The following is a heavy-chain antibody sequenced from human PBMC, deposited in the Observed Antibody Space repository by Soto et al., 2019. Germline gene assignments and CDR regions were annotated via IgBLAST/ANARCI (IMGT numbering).Heavy chain of an antibody. Sequence: GGSLRLSCTASGFMCNNSAMTWVRQAPGQGLQWVASVSDNGGSRGGTYYADSVKGRFTISRDNSKNTLYLQLDSLTGADTAVYYCASAKAVVIAALGIWGQGTMVTVSS. CDR2: VSDNGGSRGGT. CDR3: ASAKAVVIAALGI. V-gene: IGHV3-23*01. D-gene: IGHD2-21*01. CDR1: GFMCNNSA. J-gene: IGHJ3*02.